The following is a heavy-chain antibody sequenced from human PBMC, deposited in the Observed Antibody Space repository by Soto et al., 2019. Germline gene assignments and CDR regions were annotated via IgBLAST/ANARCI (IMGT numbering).Heavy chain of an antibody. CDR3: AKGPYYGSGSYVYY. V-gene: IGHV3-23*01. D-gene: IGHD3-10*01. CDR1: GFTFSSYV. J-gene: IGHJ4*02. Sequence: GGSLRLSCAASGFTFSSYVMSWVRQAPGKGLEWVSAISGSGGSTYYADSVKGRFTISRDNSKNTLYLQMNSLRAEDTAVYYCAKGPYYGSGSYVYYWGQGTLVTVSS. CDR2: ISGSGGST.